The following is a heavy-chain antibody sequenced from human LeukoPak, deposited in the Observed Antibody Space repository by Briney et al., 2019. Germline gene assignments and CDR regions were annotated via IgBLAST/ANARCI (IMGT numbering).Heavy chain of an antibody. CDR3: ARRLIVGATTGDAFDI. CDR1: GYTFTSYA. D-gene: IGHD1-26*01. V-gene: IGHV7-4-1*02. CDR2: INTNTGNP. J-gene: IGHJ3*02. Sequence: GASVKVSCKASGYTFTSYAMNWVRQAPGQGLEWMGWINTNTGNPTYAQGFTGRFVFSLDTSFSTAYLQISSLKAEDTAVYYCARRLIVGATTGDAFDIWGQGTMVTVSS.